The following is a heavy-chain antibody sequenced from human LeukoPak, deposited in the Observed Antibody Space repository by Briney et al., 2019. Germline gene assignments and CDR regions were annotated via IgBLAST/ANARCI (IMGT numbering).Heavy chain of an antibody. CDR3: ASGVGSSPYY. J-gene: IGHJ4*02. Sequence: GGSLRLSCAASEFTFSSYSIHWVRHAPGKGLVWVSRISPDGGTSTYADSVKGRFTISRDNPKNTVYLQMNSLSAQDTAVYYCASGVGSSPYYWGQGTLVTVSS. V-gene: IGHV3-74*01. CDR1: EFTFSSYS. D-gene: IGHD2-15*01. CDR2: ISPDGGTS.